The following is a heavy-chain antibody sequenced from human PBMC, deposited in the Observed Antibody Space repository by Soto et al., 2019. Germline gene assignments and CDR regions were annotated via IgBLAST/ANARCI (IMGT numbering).Heavy chain of an antibody. CDR2: IIPIFGTA. CDR1: GGTFSSYA. Sequence: QVQLVQSGAEVKKPGSSVKVSCKASGGTFSSYAISWVRQAPGQGLEWMGGIIPIFGTANYAQKFQGRVTITADKSTSTAYMALSRLRSEDTAVYYCARSGYDSSGYYLTFNWFDPWGQGTLVTVSS. CDR3: ARSGYDSSGYYLTFNWFDP. D-gene: IGHD3-22*01. V-gene: IGHV1-69*06. J-gene: IGHJ5*02.